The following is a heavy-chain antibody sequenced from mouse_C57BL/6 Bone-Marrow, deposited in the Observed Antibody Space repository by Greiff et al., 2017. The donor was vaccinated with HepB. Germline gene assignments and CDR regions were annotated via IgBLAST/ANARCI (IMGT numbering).Heavy chain of an antibody. CDR3: ARSSTTVVFYYFDY. J-gene: IGHJ2*01. Sequence: EVQLQQSGAELVKPGASVKLSCTASGFNIKDSYMHWVKQRTEQGLEWIGRIAPEDGETKYAPKFQGKATITADTASNTAYLQLSSLTSEDTAVYYCARSSTTVVFYYFDYWGQGTTLTVSS. CDR1: GFNIKDSY. D-gene: IGHD1-1*01. V-gene: IGHV14-2*01. CDR2: IAPEDGET.